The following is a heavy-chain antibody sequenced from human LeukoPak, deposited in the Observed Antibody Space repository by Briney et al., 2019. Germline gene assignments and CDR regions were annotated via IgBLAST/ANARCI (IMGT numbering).Heavy chain of an antibody. D-gene: IGHD6-13*01. CDR1: GGTFSSYA. CDR2: IIPIFGTA. Sequence: SVKVSXKASGGTFSSYAITWMRQAPGQGLEWIGRIIPIFGTANYAQKFQGRVTITTDESTSTAYMELSTLRSDDTAVYYCARERPPGDSSNWFLEGYFDIWGQGTLVTVSS. V-gene: IGHV1-69*05. CDR3: ARERPPGDSSNWFLEGYFDI. J-gene: IGHJ4*02.